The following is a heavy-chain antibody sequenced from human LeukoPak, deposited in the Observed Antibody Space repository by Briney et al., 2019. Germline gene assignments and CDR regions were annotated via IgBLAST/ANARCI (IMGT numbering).Heavy chain of an antibody. D-gene: IGHD3-22*01. CDR1: TSR. J-gene: IGHJ5*01. Sequence: ASVTVSCKATSRISWVRQAPGQGLEWMGWIGTYGGDTYYAQKFQCRITVTTDTSTSTVYMELRNLRSDDTAVYYCARDLWNFYDDSGYNRDFDSWGQGTLVTVSS. V-gene: IGHV1-18*01. CDR3: ARDLWNFYDDSGYNRDFDS. CDR2: IGTYGGDT.